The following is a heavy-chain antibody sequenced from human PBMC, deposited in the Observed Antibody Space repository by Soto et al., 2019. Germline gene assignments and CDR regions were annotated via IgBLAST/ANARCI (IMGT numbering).Heavy chain of an antibody. CDR2: VYWSDEK. V-gene: IGHV2-5*01. CDR1: GFSLKSSGVG. D-gene: IGHD5-18*01. CDR3: AHSRRGYSYGFVDY. J-gene: IGHJ4*02. Sequence: SGPTLVTPTQTLTLTCTFSGFSLKSSGVGVAWIRQPPGKALEWLALVYWSDEKRYSPSLKNRLTITKDTSKNQVVLTMTNMDPVDTATYYCAHSRRGYSYGFVDYWGQGTLVTVSS.